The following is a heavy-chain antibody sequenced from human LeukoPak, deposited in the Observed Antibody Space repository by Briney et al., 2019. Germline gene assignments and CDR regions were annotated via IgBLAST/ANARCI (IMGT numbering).Heavy chain of an antibody. CDR2: IYPGDSDA. V-gene: IGHV5-51*01. J-gene: IGHJ6*04. D-gene: IGHD6-19*01. CDR3: ARLSRAVLTYGMDV. CDR1: GYIFTSYW. Sequence: GASLKISCKGSGYIFTSYWIAWVRQMPGKGLEWMGIIYPGDSDARYSPSFQGQVTISADKSISTAYLQWSSLKASDTAMYYCARLSRAVLTYGMDVWGKGTTVTVSS.